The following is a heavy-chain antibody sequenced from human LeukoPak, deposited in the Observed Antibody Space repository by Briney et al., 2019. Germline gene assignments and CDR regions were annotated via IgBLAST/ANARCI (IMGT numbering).Heavy chain of an antibody. Sequence: NASETLSLTCAVYGGSFSGYYWSWIRQPPGKGLEWLGEINHSGSTNYNPSLKSRVTISVDTSKNQFSLKLSSVTAADTAVYYCARRYDSSGYYYRATGRRWFDPWGQGTLVTVSS. CDR2: INHSGST. J-gene: IGHJ5*02. D-gene: IGHD3-22*01. CDR3: ARRYDSSGYYYRATGRRWFDP. CDR1: GGSFSGYY. V-gene: IGHV4-34*01.